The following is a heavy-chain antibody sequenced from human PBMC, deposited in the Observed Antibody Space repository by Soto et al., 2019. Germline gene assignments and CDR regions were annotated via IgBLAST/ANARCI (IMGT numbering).Heavy chain of an antibody. Sequence: QVQLQQSGPGLVKPSETLSLTCSVSSGPSSSHNWGWIRQPPGRGLEWIGYVYSTGGTSYNPSLKRRVTTSADTSTNHISLTLTSVPAADTAVYYCVRQGIGNLHGLVDVWGQGTTVRVSS. V-gene: IGHV4-59*08. CDR2: VYSTGGT. CDR3: VRQGIGNLHGLVDV. D-gene: IGHD1-1*01. CDR1: SGPSSSHN. J-gene: IGHJ6*02.